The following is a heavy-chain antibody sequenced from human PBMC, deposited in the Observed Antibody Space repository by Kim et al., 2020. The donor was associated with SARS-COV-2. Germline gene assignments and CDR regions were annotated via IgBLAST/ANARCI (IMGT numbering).Heavy chain of an antibody. V-gene: IGHV4-31*03. CDR2: IYYSGST. CDR3: ARGTVRGVITFLGWFDP. CDR1: GGSISSGGYY. D-gene: IGHD3-10*01. J-gene: IGHJ5*02. Sequence: SETLSLTCTVSGGSISSGGYYWSWIRQHPGKGLEWIGYIYYSGSTYYNPSLKSRVTISVDTSKNQFSLKLSSVTAADTAVYYCARGTVRGVITFLGWFDPWGQGTLVTVSS.